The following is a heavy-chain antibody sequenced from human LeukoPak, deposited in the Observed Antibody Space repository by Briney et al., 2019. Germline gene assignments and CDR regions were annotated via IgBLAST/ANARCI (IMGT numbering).Heavy chain of an antibody. CDR1: GYTFTSYG. V-gene: IGHV1-18*01. Sequence: ASLKVSCKASGYTFTSYGFSWVRQAPGQGLEWMGWISAYNGYTYNSQKFQGRVTMTTDTSTTTAYMELRSLKSDDTAVYYCARVNMVGPILEDYYFYMDVWGKGTAVTVSS. CDR3: ARVNMVGPILEDYYFYMDV. J-gene: IGHJ6*03. CDR2: ISAYNGYT. D-gene: IGHD1-26*01.